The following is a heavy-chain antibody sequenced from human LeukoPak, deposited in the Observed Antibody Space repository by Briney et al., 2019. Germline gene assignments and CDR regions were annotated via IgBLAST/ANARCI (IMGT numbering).Heavy chain of an antibody. CDR3: ARDGNWFDP. J-gene: IGHJ5*02. Sequence: PSETLSLTCTVSGGSISSSSYYWGWIRQSPGKGLEWIGNIYYSGSTFYNPSLKSRLTISVDTSKNQFSLKLSSVTAADTAVYYCARDGNWFDPWGQGTLVTVSS. CDR2: IYYSGST. V-gene: IGHV4-39*07. CDR1: GGSISSSSYY.